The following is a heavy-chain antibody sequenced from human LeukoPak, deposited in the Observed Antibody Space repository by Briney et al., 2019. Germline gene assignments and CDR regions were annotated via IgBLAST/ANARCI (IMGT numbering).Heavy chain of an antibody. D-gene: IGHD2-15*01. CDR3: ARHGPTPGTFDY. CDR2: INHSGST. CDR1: GGSFSGYY. Sequence: SETLSLTCAVYGGSFSGYYWSWIRQPPGKGLEWIGEINHSGSTNYNPSLKSRVTISVDTSKNQFSLKLSSVTAADTAVYYCARHGPTPGTFDYWGQGTLVTVSS. V-gene: IGHV4-34*01. J-gene: IGHJ4*02.